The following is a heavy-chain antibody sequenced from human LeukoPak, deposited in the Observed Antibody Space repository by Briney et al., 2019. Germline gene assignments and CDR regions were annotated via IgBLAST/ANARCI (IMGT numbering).Heavy chain of an antibody. CDR2: INPSSGDT. CDR3: AKNPYEYYFDY. J-gene: IGHJ4*02. Sequence: VASVKVSCKAPGYTLTGYYMHWVRLAPGQGLEWMGWINPSSGDTNYAQKFQGRFTMTRDTSISTAYMELSRLRSDDTAVYYCAKNPYEYYFDYWGQGTLVTVSS. V-gene: IGHV1-2*02. CDR1: GYTLTGYY. D-gene: IGHD5-12*01.